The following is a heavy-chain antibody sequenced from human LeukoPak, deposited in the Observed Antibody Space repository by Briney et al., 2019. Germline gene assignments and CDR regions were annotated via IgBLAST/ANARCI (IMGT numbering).Heavy chain of an antibody. CDR2: IYYSGST. D-gene: IGHD3-22*01. CDR3: ARDGEDSSGYYVAFDI. J-gene: IGHJ3*02. Sequence: PSETLSLTCTVSGGSISSHYWSWIRQPPGKGLEWIGYIYYSGSTNYNPSLKSRVTISVDTSKNQFSLKLSSVTAADTAVYYCARDGEDSSGYYVAFDIWGQGTMVTVSS. V-gene: IGHV4-59*11. CDR1: GGSISSHY.